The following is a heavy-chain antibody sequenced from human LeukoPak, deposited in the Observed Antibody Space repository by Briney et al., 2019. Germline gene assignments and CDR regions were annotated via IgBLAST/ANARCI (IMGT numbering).Heavy chain of an antibody. V-gene: IGHV4-4*08. D-gene: IGHD3-10*01. CDR3: ARGNTMVRGIIIDY. CDR1: GGSISSYS. J-gene: IGHJ4*02. Sequence: PSETLSLTCTVSGGSISSYSWSWIRQPPGKGLEWIGYICTSGSTNYNPSLKSRVTISVDTSKNQFSLKLSSVTAADTAVYYCARGNTMVRGIIIDYWGQGTLVTVSS. CDR2: ICTSGST.